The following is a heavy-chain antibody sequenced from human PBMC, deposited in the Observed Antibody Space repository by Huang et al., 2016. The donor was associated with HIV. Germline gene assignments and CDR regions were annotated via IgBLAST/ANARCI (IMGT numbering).Heavy chain of an antibody. Sequence: QVRLVESGGGVVQPGASLTLSCSASGFPFSAYGMDWVRQATGKGREWVSFIRYDGNKDYLIGSVKGRFTISRENSNNTLYLRMNSLRPEDTAVYYCVKERGSSRARSSFDFWGQGTSVIVSS. CDR3: VKERGSSRARSSFDF. CDR2: IRYDGNKD. D-gene: IGHD6-13*01. CDR1: GFPFSAYG. J-gene: IGHJ3*01. V-gene: IGHV3-30*02.